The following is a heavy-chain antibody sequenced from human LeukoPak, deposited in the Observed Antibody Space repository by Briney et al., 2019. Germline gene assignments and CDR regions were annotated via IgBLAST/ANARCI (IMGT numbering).Heavy chain of an antibody. D-gene: IGHD3-22*01. CDR1: GFTFSSYA. V-gene: IGHV3-23*01. Sequence: PGGSLRLSCAASGFTFSSYAMTWVRQAPGKGLEWVSVVLGNGRITYYADSVKGRFTVSRDNSKNALYLQMNSLKAEYKAVYYCAKDSIGSDGKYHFDSWGQGTLVTVSS. CDR2: VLGNGRIT. J-gene: IGHJ4*02. CDR3: AKDSIGSDGKYHFDS.